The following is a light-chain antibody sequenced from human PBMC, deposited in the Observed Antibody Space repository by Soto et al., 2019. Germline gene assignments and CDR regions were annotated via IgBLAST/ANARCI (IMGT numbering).Light chain of an antibody. CDR3: GTWESYLSVGV. CDR1: NSNIGAGND. J-gene: IGLJ3*02. CDR2: GDN. V-gene: IGLV1-40*01. Sequence: QSALTQPPSVSGAPGQRVIISCTGGNSNIGAGNDVHWYQQIPGTAPKLLIYGDNNRPSGVPDRFSGSKFGTSATLGIAGLQTADEADYYCGTWESYLSVGVFGGGTKLTVL.